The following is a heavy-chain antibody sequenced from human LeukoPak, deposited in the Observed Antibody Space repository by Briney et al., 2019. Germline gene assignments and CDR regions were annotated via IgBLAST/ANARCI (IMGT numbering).Heavy chain of an antibody. V-gene: IGHV4-34*01. CDR1: GGSFSGYY. Sequence: PSETLSLTCAVYGGSFSGYYWSWIRQPPGKGLEWIGEINHSGSTNYNPSLKSRVTISVDTSKNQFSLKLSSVTAADTAVYYCASPRVGAEDFDYWGQGTLVTVSS. D-gene: IGHD1-26*01. CDR2: INHSGST. CDR3: ASPRVGAEDFDY. J-gene: IGHJ4*02.